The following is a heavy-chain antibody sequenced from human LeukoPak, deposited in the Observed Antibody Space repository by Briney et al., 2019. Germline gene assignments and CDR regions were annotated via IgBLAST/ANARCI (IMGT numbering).Heavy chain of an antibody. CDR1: GGSMSSADYY. V-gene: IGHV4-30-4*01. CDR3: AGHHPRNTVDF. CDR2: IHYSGST. D-gene: IGHD2-8*02. Sequence: SETLSLTCSVSGGSMSSADYYWSWIRQPPGKGLEWIGYIHYSGSTYYNPSLQSRVTISVDTSKNHFSLNLSSVTAADTAVYYCAGHHPRNTVDFWGQGTLVTVSS. J-gene: IGHJ4*02.